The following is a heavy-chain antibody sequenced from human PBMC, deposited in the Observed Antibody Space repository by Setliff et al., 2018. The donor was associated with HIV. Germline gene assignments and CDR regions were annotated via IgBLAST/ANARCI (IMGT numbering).Heavy chain of an antibody. CDR3: ARHTVTTLETRRVPYYFDY. CDR1: GGSFSGYY. J-gene: IGHJ4*02. CDR2: INHSGST. V-gene: IGHV4-34*01. Sequence: SETLSLTCAVYGGSFSGYYWSWIRQPPGKGLEWIGEINHSGSTNYNPSLKSRVSLSVDKSKNQFSLKLTSVTAADTAVYYCARHTVTTLETRRVPYYFDYWGQGTLVTVSS. D-gene: IGHD4-4*01.